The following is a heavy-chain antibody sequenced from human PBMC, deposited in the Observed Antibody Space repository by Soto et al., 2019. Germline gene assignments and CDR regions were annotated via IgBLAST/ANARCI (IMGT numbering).Heavy chain of an antibody. V-gene: IGHV4-31*03. CDR2: IYYSGST. D-gene: IGHD3-10*01. CDR3: AGSGSPTPPYYFDY. J-gene: IGHJ4*02. Sequence: PSETLSLTCTVSGCSISSGGYYWSWIRQHPGKGLEWIGYIYYSGSTYYNPSLKSRVTISVDTSKNQFSLKLSSVTAADTAVYYCAGSGSPTPPYYFDYWGQGTLVTVSS. CDR1: GCSISSGGYY.